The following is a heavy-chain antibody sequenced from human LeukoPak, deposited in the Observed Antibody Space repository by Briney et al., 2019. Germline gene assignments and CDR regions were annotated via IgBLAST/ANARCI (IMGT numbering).Heavy chain of an antibody. J-gene: IGHJ6*03. V-gene: IGHV1-18*01. CDR3: ARDYSSGWYNGYYYYYMDV. Sequence: ASVKVSCKASGYTFTSYGISWVRQAPGQGLEWMGWISAYNGNTNYAQKLQGRVTMTTDTSTSTAYMELRSLRSDDTAVYYCARDYSSGWYNGYYYYYMDVWGKGTTVAVSS. D-gene: IGHD6-19*01. CDR1: GYTFTSYG. CDR2: ISAYNGNT.